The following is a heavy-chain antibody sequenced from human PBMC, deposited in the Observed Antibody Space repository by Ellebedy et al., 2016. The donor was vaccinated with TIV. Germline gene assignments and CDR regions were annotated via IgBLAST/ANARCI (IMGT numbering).Heavy chain of an antibody. CDR3: ASGPLGELSFDY. Sequence: GGSLRLXXAASGFTFSSYAMHWVRQAPGKGLEWVAVISYDGSNKYYADSVKGRFTISRDNSKNTLYLQMNSLRAEDTAVYYCASGPLGELSFDYWGQGTLVTVSS. D-gene: IGHD3-16*01. V-gene: IGHV3-30*04. J-gene: IGHJ4*02. CDR2: ISYDGSNK. CDR1: GFTFSSYA.